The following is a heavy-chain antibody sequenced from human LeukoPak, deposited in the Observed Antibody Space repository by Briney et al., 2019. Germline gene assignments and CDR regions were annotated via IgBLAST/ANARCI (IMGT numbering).Heavy chain of an antibody. J-gene: IGHJ4*02. CDR1: GYTFTDYY. D-gene: IGHD5-24*01. CDR2: LNPYSGGT. CDR3: ARAVTRWLERGPIDY. V-gene: IGHV1-2*02. Sequence: ASVKVSCKASGYTFTDYYIHWVRQAPGQGLEWMGWLNPYSGGTNFAQKFQGRVTMTRDTSTSTVYMELSSLRSEDTAVYYCARAVTRWLERGPIDYWGQGTLVTVSS.